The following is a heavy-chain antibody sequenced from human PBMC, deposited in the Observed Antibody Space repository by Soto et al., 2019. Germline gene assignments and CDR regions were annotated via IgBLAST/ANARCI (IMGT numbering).Heavy chain of an antibody. CDR1: GFTFTSYA. CDR3: ARESEDLTSNFDY. CDR2: ISGSGGDT. J-gene: IGHJ4*02. V-gene: IGHV3-23*01. Sequence: PGGSLRLSCSASGFTFTSYAMSWVRQAPGKGLEWVSGISGSGGDTKSADSVKGRFTISRDNFKNMLYLQMNSLRAEDTAVYYCARESEDLTSNFDYWGQGTLVTVSS.